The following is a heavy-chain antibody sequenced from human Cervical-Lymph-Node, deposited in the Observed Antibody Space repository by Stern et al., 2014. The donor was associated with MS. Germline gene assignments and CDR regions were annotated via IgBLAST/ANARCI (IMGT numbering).Heavy chain of an antibody. CDR2: IYPGGSDI. J-gene: IGHJ6*02. Sequence: EVQLVESGAEVKKPGESLKISCKGSGYSFNTFWIGWVRQLPGKGLELMGVIYPGGSDIRYSPSFQGQVTISADKSINTAYLQWSSLKASDTAIYYCARRSADSYYYHGLDVWGQGTTVTVSS. D-gene: IGHD3-22*01. CDR3: ARRSADSYYYHGLDV. CDR1: GYSFNTFW. V-gene: IGHV5-51*03.